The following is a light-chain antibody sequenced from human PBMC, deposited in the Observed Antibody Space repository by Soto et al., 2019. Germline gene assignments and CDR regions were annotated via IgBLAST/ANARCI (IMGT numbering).Light chain of an antibody. CDR2: EVS. CDR3: SSYAGSTPYV. J-gene: IGLJ1*01. CDR1: SSDVGGYNY. V-gene: IGLV2-8*01. Sequence: QSALTQPPSASGSPGQSVTISCTGTSSDVGGYNYVSWYQQHPGKAPKLMIYEVSKRPSGVPDRFSGSKSGNTASLTVSGLHAEDQADYYCSSYAGSTPYVLGTGTKLTLL.